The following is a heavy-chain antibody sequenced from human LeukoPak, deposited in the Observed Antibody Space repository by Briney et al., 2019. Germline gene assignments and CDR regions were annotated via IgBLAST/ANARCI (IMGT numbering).Heavy chain of an antibody. CDR2: IYYSGST. Sequence: SETLSLTCTVSGGSISSGGYYWSWIRQHPGKGLEWIGYIYYSGSTYYNPSLKSRVTISVDTSKNQFSLKLSSVTAADTAVYYCASTYYDFWSGYLGWFDPWGQGTLVTVSS. J-gene: IGHJ5*02. CDR1: GGSISSGGYY. V-gene: IGHV4-31*03. D-gene: IGHD3-3*01. CDR3: ASTYYDFWSGYLGWFDP.